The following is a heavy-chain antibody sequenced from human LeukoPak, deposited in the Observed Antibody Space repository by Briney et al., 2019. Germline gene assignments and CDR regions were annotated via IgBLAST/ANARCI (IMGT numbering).Heavy chain of an antibody. Sequence: ASVKVSCKASGYTFTNYDIHWVRQATGQGLEWMGLINPNSGGTNYAQKFQGRVTMTRDTSISTAYMELSRLRSDDTAVYYCARPAESLGGWYLNWFDPWGQGTLVTVSS. D-gene: IGHD6-19*01. J-gene: IGHJ5*02. CDR1: GYTFTNYD. V-gene: IGHV1-2*02. CDR3: ARPAESLGGWYLNWFDP. CDR2: INPNSGGT.